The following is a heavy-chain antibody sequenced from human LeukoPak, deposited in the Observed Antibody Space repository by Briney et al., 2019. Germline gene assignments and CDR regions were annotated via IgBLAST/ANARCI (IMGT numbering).Heavy chain of an antibody. CDR3: ARGYCSGGSCYFDY. CDR2: IYYSGST. CDR1: GGSISSYY. J-gene: IGHJ4*02. Sequence: SEPLSLTCTVSGGSISSYYWSWIRQPPGKGLEWIGYIYYSGSTNYNPSLKSRVTISVDTSKNQFSLKLSSVTAADTAVYYCARGYCSGGSCYFDYWGQGTLVTVSS. V-gene: IGHV4-59*01. D-gene: IGHD2-15*01.